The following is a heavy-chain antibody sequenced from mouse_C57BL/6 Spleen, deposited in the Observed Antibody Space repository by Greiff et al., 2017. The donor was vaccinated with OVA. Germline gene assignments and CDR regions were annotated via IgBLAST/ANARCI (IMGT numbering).Heavy chain of an antibody. CDR1: GYTFTSYW. D-gene: IGHD4-1*01. CDR2: IDPNSGGT. Sequence: VKLQQPGAELVKPGASVKLSCKASGYTFTSYWMHWVKQRPGRGLEWIGRIDPNSGGTKYNEKFKSKATLTVDKLSSTSYMQLSILTSEDSAVDYCARDWPGYAMDYWGQGTSVTVSS. J-gene: IGHJ4*01. CDR3: ARDWPGYAMDY. V-gene: IGHV1-72*01.